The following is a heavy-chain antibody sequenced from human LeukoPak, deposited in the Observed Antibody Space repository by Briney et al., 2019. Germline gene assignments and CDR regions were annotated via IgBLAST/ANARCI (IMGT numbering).Heavy chain of an antibody. D-gene: IGHD5-18*01. CDR1: GGSFSGYY. V-gene: IGHV4-34*01. CDR3: ARARRSYGPRAFDI. Sequence: PSETLSLTCAGYGGSFSGYYWSWIRQPPGKGLEWIGEINHSGSTNYNPSLKSRVTISVDTSKNQFSLKLSSVTAADTAVYYCARARRSYGPRAFDIWGQGTMVTVSS. CDR2: INHSGST. J-gene: IGHJ3*02.